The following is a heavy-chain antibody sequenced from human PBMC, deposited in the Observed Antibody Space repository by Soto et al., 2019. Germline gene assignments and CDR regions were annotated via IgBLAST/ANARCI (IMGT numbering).Heavy chain of an antibody. CDR2: IIANLGIS. Sequence: SVPVSCQASRGTFSSYTISLVRQAPGQGIEWMGRIIANLGISNYAQKFQGRVTITADKSTSTAYMELSSLRSEDTAVYYCARDERDDVCSGYGITLPYYYMDVWGKGTTVTSP. J-gene: IGHJ6*03. V-gene: IGHV1-69*04. CDR1: RGTFSSYT. CDR3: ARDERDDVCSGYGITLPYYYMDV. D-gene: IGHD3-3*01.